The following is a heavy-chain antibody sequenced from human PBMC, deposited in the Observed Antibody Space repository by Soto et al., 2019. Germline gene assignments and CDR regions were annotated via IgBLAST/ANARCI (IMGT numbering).Heavy chain of an antibody. CDR2: IYYSGST. CDR1: GGSVSSGSYY. CDR3: ARGLVRWPLVATFDY. V-gene: IGHV4-61*01. Sequence: SETLSLTCTVSGGSVSSGSYYWSWIRQPPGKGLEWIGYIYYSGSTNYNPSLKSRVTISVDTSKTQFSLMLSFVTAADPALYYCARGLVRWPLVATFDYWGQGTLVTVSS. D-gene: IGHD6-19*01. J-gene: IGHJ4*02.